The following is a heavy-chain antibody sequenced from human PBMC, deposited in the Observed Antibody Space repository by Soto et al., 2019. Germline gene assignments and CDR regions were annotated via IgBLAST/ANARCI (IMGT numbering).Heavy chain of an antibody. CDR1: GFTFSSYS. J-gene: IGHJ6*02. CDR3: ARDMYDYGDPRYYYYGMDV. CDR2: ISSSSRTI. V-gene: IGHV3-48*02. Sequence: GGSLRLSCAASGFTFSSYSMNCVRQAPGKGLEWVSYISSSSRTIYDADSVKGRFTISRDNAKNSLYLQMNSLRDEDTAVYYCARDMYDYGDPRYYYYGMDVWGQGTTVTVSS. D-gene: IGHD4-17*01.